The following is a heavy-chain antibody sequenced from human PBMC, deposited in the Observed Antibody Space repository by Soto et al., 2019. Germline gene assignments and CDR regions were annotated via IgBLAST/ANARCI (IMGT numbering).Heavy chain of an antibody. J-gene: IGHJ5*02. CDR2: IYYSGST. CDR1: GGSISSGDYY. V-gene: IGHV4-30-4*01. Sequence: SETLSLTCTVSGGSISSGDYYWSWIRQPPGKGLEWIGYIYYSGSTYYNPSLKSRVTISVDTSKNQFSLKLSSVTAADTAVYYCASAPNGDDYWFDPWGQGTLVTVSS. D-gene: IGHD4-17*01. CDR3: ASAPNGDDYWFDP.